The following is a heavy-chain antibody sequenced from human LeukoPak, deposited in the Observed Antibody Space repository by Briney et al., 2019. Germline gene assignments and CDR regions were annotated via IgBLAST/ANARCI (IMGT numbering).Heavy chain of an antibody. CDR1: GFTFSSYS. D-gene: IGHD3-3*01. V-gene: IGHV3-30*02. CDR2: IRYDGSNK. CDR3: ANSPYDFWSGYPDY. J-gene: IGHJ4*02. Sequence: PGGSLRLSCAASGFTFSSYSMHWVRQAPGKGLEWVAFIRYDGSNKYYADSVKGRFTISRDNSKNTLYLQMNSLRAEDTAVYYCANSPYDFWSGYPDYWGQGTLVTVSS.